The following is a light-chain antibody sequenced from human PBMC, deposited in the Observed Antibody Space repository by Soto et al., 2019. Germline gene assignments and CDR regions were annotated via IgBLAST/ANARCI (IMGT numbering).Light chain of an antibody. Sequence: DIQMTQSPSSLSASVGDRVTITCRASQSISSYLNWYQQKPGKAPKLLIYAASSLQSGVPSRFSGSGSGTAFTLTINSLQPEDFATYYCQESYSNSFTFGGGTKVDIK. J-gene: IGKJ4*01. CDR1: QSISSY. V-gene: IGKV1-39*01. CDR3: QESYSNSFT. CDR2: AAS.